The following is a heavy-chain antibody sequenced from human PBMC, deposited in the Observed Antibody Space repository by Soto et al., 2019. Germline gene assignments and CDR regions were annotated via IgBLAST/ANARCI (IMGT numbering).Heavy chain of an antibody. CDR1: GFSLSTSGVG. V-gene: IGHV2-5*02. CDR3: AHSSSSGWSDY. D-gene: IGHD6-19*01. J-gene: IGHJ4*02. Sequence: QITLKESGPTLVKPTQTLTLTCTFSGFSLSTSGVGVGWIRQPPGKALEWLALIYWDDDKRYSPSLKSRLTXTXXTSKNQVVLTMNNMDPVDTATYYCAHSSSSGWSDYWGQGTLVTVSS. CDR2: IYWDDDK.